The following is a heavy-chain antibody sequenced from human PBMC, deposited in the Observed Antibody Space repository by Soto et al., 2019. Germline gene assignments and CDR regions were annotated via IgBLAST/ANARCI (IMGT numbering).Heavy chain of an antibody. CDR1: GGSISSSSYY. CDR2: IYYSGST. D-gene: IGHD4-17*01. V-gene: IGHV4-39*01. J-gene: IGHJ4*02. CDR3: ARPPLDYGNFPFDY. Sequence: SETLSLTCTVSGGSISSSSYYWGWIRQPPGKGLEWIGSIYYSGSTYYNPSLKSRVTISVDTSKNQFSLKLSSVTAADTAVYYCARPPLDYGNFPFDYWGQGTLVTVSS.